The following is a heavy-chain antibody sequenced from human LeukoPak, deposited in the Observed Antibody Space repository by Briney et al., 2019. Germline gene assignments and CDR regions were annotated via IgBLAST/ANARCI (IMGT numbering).Heavy chain of an antibody. D-gene: IGHD3-22*01. J-gene: IGHJ4*02. CDR1: GFTFSTYA. V-gene: IGHV3-23*01. CDR2: ISGSGGST. Sequence: GGSLRLSCAASGFTFSTYAMNWVRQAPGKGLEWVSAISGSGGSTYTAASVKGRFTISRNNSKNTLYLQMNSLRAEDTAIYYCAKIPHSSYYYDSSGYLDYWGQGTLVSVSS. CDR3: AKIPHSSYYYDSSGYLDY.